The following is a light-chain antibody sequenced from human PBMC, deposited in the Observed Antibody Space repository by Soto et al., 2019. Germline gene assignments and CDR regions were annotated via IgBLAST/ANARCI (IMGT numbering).Light chain of an antibody. V-gene: IGLV2-23*02. CDR1: SSAVGTYNL. J-gene: IGLJ1*01. Sequence: QSALTQPASVSGSPGQSITISCTGISSAVGTYNLVSWYQQHPGKAPQVMIYEVNKRPSGVSDRFSGSKSGNTASLTISGLQAEDEADYYCCSYAGSSTSYVFGTGTKVTVL. CDR3: CSYAGSSTSYV. CDR2: EVN.